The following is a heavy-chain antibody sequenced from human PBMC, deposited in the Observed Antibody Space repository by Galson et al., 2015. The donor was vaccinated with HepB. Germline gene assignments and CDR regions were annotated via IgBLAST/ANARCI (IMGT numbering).Heavy chain of an antibody. CDR1: GYTFTSYG. V-gene: IGHV1-18*01. CDR2: ISAYNGNT. D-gene: IGHD3-22*01. Sequence: SVKVSCKASGYTFTSYGISWVRQAPGQGLEWMGWISAYNGNTNYAQKLQGRVTMTTDTSTSTAYTELRSLRSDDTAVYYCARDLDMIVVRYYMDVWGKGTTVTVSS. CDR3: ARDLDMIVVRYYMDV. J-gene: IGHJ6*03.